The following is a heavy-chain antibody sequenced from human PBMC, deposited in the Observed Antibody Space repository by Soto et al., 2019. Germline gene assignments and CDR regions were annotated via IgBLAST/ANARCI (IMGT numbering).Heavy chain of an antibody. CDR2: IIPMFGTA. J-gene: IGHJ4*02. CDR3: AGGWGYDSSDYYYAY. V-gene: IGHV1-69*01. D-gene: IGHD3-22*01. CDR1: GGTFSRHA. Sequence: QVQLVQSGAEVRKPGSSVKVSCKASGGTFSRHAISWVRQAPGQGLEWMGGIIPMFGTANHAQKFQGRVTIIADESTSKAYMELSSLRSEDTAIYYCAGGWGYDSSDYYYAYWGQGTVVIVSS.